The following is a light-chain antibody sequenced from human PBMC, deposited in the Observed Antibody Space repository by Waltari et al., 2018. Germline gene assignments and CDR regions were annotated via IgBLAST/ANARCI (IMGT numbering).Light chain of an antibody. Sequence: EIVFTQSPGTLSLSPGEIATSPCRASQSVSSSYLAWYQQKPGQAPKLLIYGASSRATGIPDRFSGSGSGTDFTLTISRLEPEDFAVYYCQQYGSSPSLTFGGGTKVEIK. V-gene: IGKV3-20*01. J-gene: IGKJ4*01. CDR2: GAS. CDR3: QQYGSSPSLT. CDR1: QSVSSSY.